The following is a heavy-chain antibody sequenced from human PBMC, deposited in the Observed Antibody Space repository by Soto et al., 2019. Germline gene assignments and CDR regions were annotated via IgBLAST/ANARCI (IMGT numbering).Heavy chain of an antibody. D-gene: IGHD2-15*01. CDR1: GFTFSSYS. CDR3: ARDRVGYCSGGSCPSDAFDI. CDR2: ISSSSSYI. J-gene: IGHJ3*02. V-gene: IGHV3-21*01. Sequence: EVQLVESGGGLVKPGGSLRLSCAASGFTFSSYSMNWVRQAPGKGLEWVSSISSSSSYIYYADSVKGRFTTSTDNAKNSLYLQMNSLRAEDTAVYYCARDRVGYCSGGSCPSDAFDIWGQGTMVTVSS.